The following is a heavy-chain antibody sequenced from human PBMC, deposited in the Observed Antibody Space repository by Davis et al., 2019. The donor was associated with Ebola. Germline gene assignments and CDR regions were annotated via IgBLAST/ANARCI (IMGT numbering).Heavy chain of an antibody. Sequence: MPSETLSLTCSVSGGSITSTTYYWSWIRQHPGKGLEWIGYIYYSGSTYYNPSLKSRVTISVDTSKNHFSLQLTSVTAADTAVYFCARVSSRDGYNAHYWGQGILVTVSS. J-gene: IGHJ4*02. CDR3: ARVSSRDGYNAHY. CDR2: IYYSGST. CDR1: GGSITSTTYY. V-gene: IGHV4-39*02. D-gene: IGHD5-24*01.